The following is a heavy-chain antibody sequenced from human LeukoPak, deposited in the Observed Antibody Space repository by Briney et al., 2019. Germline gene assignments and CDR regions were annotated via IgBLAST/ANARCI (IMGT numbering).Heavy chain of an antibody. CDR1: GFTFSSYG. Sequence: GGSLRLSCAASGFTFSSYGMHWVRQAPGKGLEWVAFIRYDGSNKYYADSVKGRFTISRDNSKNTLYLQMNSLRAEDTAVYYCAKDPAEAITTFTGYWGQGTLVTVSS. CDR2: IRYDGSNK. V-gene: IGHV3-30*02. J-gene: IGHJ4*02. D-gene: IGHD3-10*02. CDR3: AKDPAEAITTFTGY.